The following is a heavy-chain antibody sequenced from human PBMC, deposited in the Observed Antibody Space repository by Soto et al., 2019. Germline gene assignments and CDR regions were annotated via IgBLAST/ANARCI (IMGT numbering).Heavy chain of an antibody. CDR2: FDPEDGET. CDR1: GYTPTELF. J-gene: IGHJ3*02. V-gene: IGHV1-24*01. Sequence: GASVKVSCKGFGYTPTELFMHWVGQAPGKGLEWMGGFDPEDGETIYAQKFQGRVTMTEDTSTDTAYMELSSLRSEDTAVYYCAIVNSSSWYEADAFDIWGQGTMVTVS. CDR3: AIVNSSSWYEADAFDI. D-gene: IGHD6-13*01.